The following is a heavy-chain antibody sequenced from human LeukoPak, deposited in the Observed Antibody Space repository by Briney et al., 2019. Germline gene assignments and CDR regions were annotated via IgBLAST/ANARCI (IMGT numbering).Heavy chain of an antibody. D-gene: IGHD2-21*01. CDR3: ARSLEVRRVNDAFDI. V-gene: IGHV1-2*02. Sequence: ASVKVSCKASGGTFSSYAISWVRQAPGQGLEWMGWINPNSGGTNYAQKFQGRVTMTRDTSISTAYMELSRLRSDDTAVYYCARSLEVRRVNDAFDIWGQGTMVTVSS. CDR2: INPNSGGT. J-gene: IGHJ3*02. CDR1: GGTFSSYA.